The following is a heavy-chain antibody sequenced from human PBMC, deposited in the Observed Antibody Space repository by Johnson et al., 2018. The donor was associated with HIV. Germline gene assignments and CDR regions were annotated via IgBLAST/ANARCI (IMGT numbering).Heavy chain of an antibody. D-gene: IGHD3-16*01. CDR3: ARDWADDDAFYI. Sequence: VQLVESGGDLVQPGGSLRLSCAASGFTFSSYAMSWVRQAPGKGLEWVSVIYSGGSTYYADSVKGRFTISRDNSKNTLYLQMNSLRAEDTAVYYCARDWADDDAFYIWGQGTMVTVSS. CDR1: GFTFSSYA. CDR2: IYSGGST. V-gene: IGHV3-66*01. J-gene: IGHJ3*02.